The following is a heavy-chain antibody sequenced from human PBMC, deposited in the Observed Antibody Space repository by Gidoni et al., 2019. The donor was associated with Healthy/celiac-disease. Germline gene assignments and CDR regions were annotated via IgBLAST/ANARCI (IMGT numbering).Heavy chain of an antibody. CDR2: IYPGDSDT. V-gene: IGHV5-51*01. J-gene: IGHJ4*02. D-gene: IGHD4-17*01. Sequence: VQLSPSGAEVKKPGESPTISSMGYGSSYTSYWIGWVRKMRGKGLAWRVSIYPGDSDTRNSPSFQGQVTISADKSISTTYLQWSSLKASYTTMYYCSTRDYGNYVFHFNIDDWGQGTLVTVSS. CDR1: GSSYTSYW. CDR3: STRDYGNYVFHFNIDD.